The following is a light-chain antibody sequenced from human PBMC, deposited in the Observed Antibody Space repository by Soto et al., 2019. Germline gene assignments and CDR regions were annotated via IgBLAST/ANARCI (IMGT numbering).Light chain of an antibody. J-gene: IGKJ2*01. Sequence: DIQMTQSPSSLSASVGDRVTITCRASQSIDRFLNWYQQKVGKDPKLLIYAASSLESGVPSRFSGSGSGTDYTLTISDLQPEDFATYYCQQSYSTPPYTFCQGTKVEVK. CDR1: QSIDRF. CDR3: QQSYSTPPYT. V-gene: IGKV1-39*01. CDR2: AAS.